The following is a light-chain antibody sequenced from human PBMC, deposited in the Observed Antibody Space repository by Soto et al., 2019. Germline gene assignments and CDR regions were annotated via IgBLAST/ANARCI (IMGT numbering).Light chain of an antibody. CDR3: QQYNFYPYT. CDR2: KAS. Sequence: DIQMTHSPSTLSASVGDRVTITCRASQSTSSWLAWYQQKPGKAPKLLIYKASSLESGVPSRFSGSGSGTEFTLTISSLQPDDFATYYCQQYNFYPYTFGQGTKLEIK. CDR1: QSTSSW. V-gene: IGKV1-5*03. J-gene: IGKJ2*01.